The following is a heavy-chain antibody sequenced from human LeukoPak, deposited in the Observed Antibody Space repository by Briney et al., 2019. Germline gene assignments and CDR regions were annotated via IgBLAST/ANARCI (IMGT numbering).Heavy chain of an antibody. CDR1: GGSISSYY. D-gene: IGHD6-13*01. Sequence: SETLSLTCTVSGGSISSYYWSWIRQPPGKGLEWIGYIYYSGSTNYNPSLKSRVTISVDTSKNQFSLRLSSVTAADTAVYYCAQISSSWDLDYWGQGTLVTVSS. CDR2: IYYSGST. J-gene: IGHJ4*02. CDR3: AQISSSWDLDY. V-gene: IGHV4-59*01.